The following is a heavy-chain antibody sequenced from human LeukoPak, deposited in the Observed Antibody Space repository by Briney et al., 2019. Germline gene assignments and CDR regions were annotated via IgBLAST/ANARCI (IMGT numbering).Heavy chain of an antibody. CDR3: AREDRAMVHEY. CDR1: GYTFTSYY. J-gene: IGHJ4*02. CDR2: INPSGGST. V-gene: IGHV1-46*01. Sequence: GASEKVSCKASGYTFTSYYMHWVRQAPGQGLEWMGIINPSGGSTSYAQKFQGRVTMTRDTSTSTVYMELSSLRSEDTAVYYCAREDRAMVHEYWGQGTLVTVSS. D-gene: IGHD5-18*01.